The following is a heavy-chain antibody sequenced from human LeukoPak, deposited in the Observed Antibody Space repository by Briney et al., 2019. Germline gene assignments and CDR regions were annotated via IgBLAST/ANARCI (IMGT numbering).Heavy chain of an antibody. V-gene: IGHV4-4*07. CDR2: INARGTT. CDR1: DDSFSSYY. J-gene: IGHJ4*02. Sequence: SETLSLTCTVSDDSFSSYYWTWIRQPAGKGLEWIGRINARGTTQYNPSLKSRITMSVDTPRNQFSLKLSSVTAADMALYYCARDNGLFYFDYWGQGTLATVSS. D-gene: IGHD2-15*01. CDR3: ARDNGLFYFDY.